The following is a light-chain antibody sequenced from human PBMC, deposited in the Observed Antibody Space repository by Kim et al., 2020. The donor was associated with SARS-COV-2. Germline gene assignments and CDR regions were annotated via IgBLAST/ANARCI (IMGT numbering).Light chain of an antibody. CDR3: NQRQGLART. CDR1: QNVDNY. Sequence: EIVLTQSPVTLSLSPGQRATLSCRASQNVDNYLAWYQQKRGQAPRLLISDAFNRATGIPARFSGGGSGAGFTLTISSLEPEDFAIYYCNQRQGLARTFGGGTKVDIK. CDR2: DAF. V-gene: IGKV3-11*01. J-gene: IGKJ4*01.